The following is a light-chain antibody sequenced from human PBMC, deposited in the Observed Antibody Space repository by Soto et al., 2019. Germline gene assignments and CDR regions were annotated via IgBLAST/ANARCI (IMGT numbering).Light chain of an antibody. CDR2: EGN. CDR3: CSYAGSPYV. Sequence: QSALTQPASVSGSPGQSITISCTGTSSDVGSYNLVPWYQQHPGKAPKLMIYEGNQRPSGISNRFSGSKSGDTASLTISGLQAEDEADYYCCSYAGSPYVFGTGTKVTVL. V-gene: IGLV2-23*01. J-gene: IGLJ1*01. CDR1: SSDVGSYNL.